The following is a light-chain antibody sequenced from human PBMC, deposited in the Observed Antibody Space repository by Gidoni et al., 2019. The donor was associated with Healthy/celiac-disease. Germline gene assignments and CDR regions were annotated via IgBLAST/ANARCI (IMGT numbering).Light chain of an antibody. Sequence: EIVLTQSPGTLSLSPGEGATLPCRASQSVSSYLAWYQQKPGQAPRLLIYGASSRATGSPDRFSGSGSGTDFTLTISRLEPEDFAVYYCQQYYSSPQTFGQGTKVEIK. CDR2: GAS. J-gene: IGKJ1*01. CDR1: QSVSSY. V-gene: IGKV3-20*01. CDR3: QQYYSSPQT.